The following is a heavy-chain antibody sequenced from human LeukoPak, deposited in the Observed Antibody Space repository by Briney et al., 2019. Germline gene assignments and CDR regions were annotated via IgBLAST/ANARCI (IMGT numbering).Heavy chain of an antibody. V-gene: IGHV3-23*01. Sequence: GGSLRLSCAASGFTFSSFAMSWVRQAPGKGLEWVSAVTGSGGSTYYADSVKGRFTISRDNSKNTLYLQMNSLRAEDTALYYCAKGDTTSIYYYYMDVWGKGTTVTVSS. CDR2: VTGSGGST. J-gene: IGHJ6*03. CDR3: AKGDTTSIYYYYMDV. D-gene: IGHD2/OR15-2a*01. CDR1: GFTFSSFA.